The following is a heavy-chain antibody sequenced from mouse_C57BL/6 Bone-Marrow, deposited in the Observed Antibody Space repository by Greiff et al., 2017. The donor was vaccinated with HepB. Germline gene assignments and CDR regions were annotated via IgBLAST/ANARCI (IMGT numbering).Heavy chain of an antibody. Sequence: VQLQQSGPELVKPGASVKISCKASGYTFTDYYMNWVKQSHGKSLEWIGDINPNNGGTSYNQKFKGKATLTVDKSSSTAYMELRSLTSEDSAVYYCSLRWFAYWGKGTLVTVSA. CDR3: SLRWFAY. CDR1: GYTFTDYY. J-gene: IGHJ3*01. V-gene: IGHV1-26*01. CDR2: INPNNGGT. D-gene: IGHD1-1*01.